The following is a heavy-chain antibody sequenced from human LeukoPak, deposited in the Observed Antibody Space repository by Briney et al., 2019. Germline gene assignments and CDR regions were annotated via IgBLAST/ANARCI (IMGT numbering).Heavy chain of an antibody. CDR3: AREDGYNGDFDY. CDR1: GGSFSVYY. CDR2: INHSGST. J-gene: IGHJ4*02. D-gene: IGHD5-24*01. Sequence: SETLSLTCAVYGGSFSVYYWSWIRQPPGKGLEWIGEINHSGSTNYNPSLKSRVTISVDTSKNQFSLKLSSVTAADTAVYYCAREDGYNGDFDYWGQGTLVTVSS. V-gene: IGHV4-34*01.